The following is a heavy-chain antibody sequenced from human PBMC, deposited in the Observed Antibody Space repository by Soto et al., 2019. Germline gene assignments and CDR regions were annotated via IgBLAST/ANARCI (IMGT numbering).Heavy chain of an antibody. CDR1: GFTFSSDG. V-gene: IGHV3-30*18. D-gene: IGHD3-3*01. Sequence: QVQLVESGGGVVQPGRSLRLSCAASGFTFSSDGMHWVRQATGKGLEWGAVISYDGSNKYYADSVKGRFTISRDNSKKTLYLQMSSLRAEDTAVYYCAKDHYDFWRSYYYYGMDVWGQGTTVTVS. CDR2: ISYDGSNK. J-gene: IGHJ6*02. CDR3: AKDHYDFWRSYYYYGMDV.